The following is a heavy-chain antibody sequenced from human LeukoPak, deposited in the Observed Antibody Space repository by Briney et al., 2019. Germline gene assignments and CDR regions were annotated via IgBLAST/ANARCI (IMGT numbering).Heavy chain of an antibody. J-gene: IGHJ4*02. V-gene: IGHV4-4*07. D-gene: IGHD6-19*01. CDR3: ASDHNGWLGLGY. Sequence: SETLSLTCTVSGGSISSYYWSWIRQPAGKGLEWIGRIYAGGRSNYNPSLRSRVTISVDTSRNKFSLRLSSVTATDTGVYYCASDHNGWLGLGYWGQGTLVSVSS. CDR1: GGSISSYY. CDR2: IYAGGRS.